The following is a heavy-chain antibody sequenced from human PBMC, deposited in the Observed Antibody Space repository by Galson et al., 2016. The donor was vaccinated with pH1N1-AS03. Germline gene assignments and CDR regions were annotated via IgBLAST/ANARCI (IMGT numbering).Heavy chain of an antibody. Sequence: PALVKPTQTLTLTCTFSGFSLSTGGVHVAWIRQPPGKALEWLALIFWDGETRYSPSLRSRLTITKDTSKNQVVLTMTSMDPADTGTYYCARSTHVNEGLDYWGQGTLVTVSS. J-gene: IGHJ4*02. CDR3: ARSTHVNEGLDY. V-gene: IGHV2-5*02. CDR2: IFWDGET. CDR1: GFSLSTGGVH. D-gene: IGHD2-8*01.